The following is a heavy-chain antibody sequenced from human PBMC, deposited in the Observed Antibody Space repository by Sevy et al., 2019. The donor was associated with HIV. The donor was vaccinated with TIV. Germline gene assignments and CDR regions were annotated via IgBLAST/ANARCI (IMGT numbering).Heavy chain of an antibody. D-gene: IGHD3-3*01. CDR1: GFTFSSYG. V-gene: IGHV3-33*01. J-gene: IGHJ4*02. CDR2: IWYDGSNK. Sequence: GGSLRLSCAASGFTFSSYGMHWVRQAPGQGLEWVAVIWYDGSNKYYADSVKGRFTISRDNSKNTLYLQMNSLRAEDTAVYYCARDHGIYDFWSGYFDYWGQGTLVTVSS. CDR3: ARDHGIYDFWSGYFDY.